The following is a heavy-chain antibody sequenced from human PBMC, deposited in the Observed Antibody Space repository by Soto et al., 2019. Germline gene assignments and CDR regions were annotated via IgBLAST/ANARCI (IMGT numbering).Heavy chain of an antibody. CDR2: IYPGDSDT. V-gene: IGHV5-51*01. J-gene: IGHJ4*02. D-gene: IGHD3-10*01. CDR3: ARLRRITMVRGVPSGPFDY. CDR1: GYSFTSYW. Sequence: PGESLKISCKGSGYSFTSYWIGWVRQMPGKGLEWMGIIYPGDSDTRYSPSFQGQVTISADKSISTAYLQWSSLKASDTAMYYCARLRRITMVRGVPSGPFDYWGQGTLVTVSS.